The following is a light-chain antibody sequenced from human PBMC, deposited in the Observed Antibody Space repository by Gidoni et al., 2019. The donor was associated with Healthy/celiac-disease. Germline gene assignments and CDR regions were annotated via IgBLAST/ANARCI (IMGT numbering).Light chain of an antibody. J-gene: IGLJ2*01. V-gene: IGLV1-51*01. CDR3: GTWDSSLTTVV. CDR2: DNN. Sequence: QSVFTQPPSVSAAPGQKVPISCSGSSSNIGNNYVSWYQQFPGTAPKLLIYDNNKRPSGIPDRFSGSKSGTSATLGITGLQTGDEADYYCGTWDSSLTTVVFGGGTKLTVL. CDR1: SSNIGNNY.